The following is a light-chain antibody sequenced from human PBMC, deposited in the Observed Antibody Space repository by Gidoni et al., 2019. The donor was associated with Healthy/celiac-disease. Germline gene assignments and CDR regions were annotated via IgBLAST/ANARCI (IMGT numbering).Light chain of an antibody. J-gene: IGKJ4*01. Sequence: EIVLTQSPATLSLSPGERATLSCRASQSVSSYLAWYQPKPGQTPRLLIYVASNRATGIPARFSGSESGTDFTLAISSLEPEDFAVYYCQQRSNWPLTFGGGTKVEIK. V-gene: IGKV3-11*01. CDR2: VAS. CDR1: QSVSSY. CDR3: QQRSNWPLT.